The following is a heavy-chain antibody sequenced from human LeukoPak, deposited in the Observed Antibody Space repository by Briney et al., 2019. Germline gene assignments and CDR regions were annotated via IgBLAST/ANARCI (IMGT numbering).Heavy chain of an antibody. D-gene: IGHD5-18*01. CDR3: ARRGVDTAIAGYWFDP. Sequence: RGESLKISCKGSGYDFTSYWIGWVRQMPGKGLEWMAIIYPGDSDTRYSPSFQGQVTISADKSISTAYLQWSSLKASDTAMYYCARRGVDTAIAGYWFDPWGQGTLVTVSS. CDR2: IYPGDSDT. J-gene: IGHJ5*02. V-gene: IGHV5-51*01. CDR1: GYDFTSYW.